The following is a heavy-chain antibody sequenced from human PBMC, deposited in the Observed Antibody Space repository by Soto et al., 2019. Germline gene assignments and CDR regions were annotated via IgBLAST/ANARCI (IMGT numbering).Heavy chain of an antibody. J-gene: IGHJ6*02. V-gene: IGHV3-48*04. CDR2: ISDRGTLT. Sequence: SLGLSCVGSGFSFSGYNINWVRQAPGTGLEWISFISDRGTLTHYTDSVKGRFTISRDNAKNSLYLQMNSLRAEDTAVYYCARDPHTYYDFWSGYLRNYYGMDVWGQGTTVTVSS. CDR1: GFSFSGYN. CDR3: ARDPHTYYDFWSGYLRNYYGMDV. D-gene: IGHD3-3*01.